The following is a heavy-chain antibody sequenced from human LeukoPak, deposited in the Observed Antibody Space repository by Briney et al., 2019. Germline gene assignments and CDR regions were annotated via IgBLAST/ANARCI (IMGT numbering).Heavy chain of an antibody. D-gene: IGHD1-7*01. CDR2: IYTSGST. V-gene: IGHV4-61*02. J-gene: IGHJ3*02. CDR3: ARLITGTTAAFDI. CDR1: GGSISSGSYY. Sequence: KTSETLSLICTVSGGSISSGSYYWSWIRQPAGKGLEWIGRIYTSGSTNYNPSLKSRVTISVDTSKNQFSLKLSSVTAADTAVYYCARLITGTTAAFDIWGQGTMVTVSS.